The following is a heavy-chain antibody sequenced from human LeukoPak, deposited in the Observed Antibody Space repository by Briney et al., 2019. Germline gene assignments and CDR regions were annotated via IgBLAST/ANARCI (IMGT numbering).Heavy chain of an antibody. CDR3: ASASSHRIAAGGDY. CDR2: INSDGSSR. V-gene: IGHV3-74*01. J-gene: IGHJ4*02. CDR1: GFTFSNYW. D-gene: IGHD6-13*01. Sequence: GGSLRLSCAASGFTFSNYWMHWVRQAPGKGLVWVSRINSDGSSRNYADSVKGGFTISRDNAKNTLYLQMNSLRAEDTAVYYCASASSHRIAAGGDYWGQGTLVTVSS.